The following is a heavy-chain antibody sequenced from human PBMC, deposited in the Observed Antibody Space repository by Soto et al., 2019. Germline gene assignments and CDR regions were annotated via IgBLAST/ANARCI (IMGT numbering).Heavy chain of an antibody. CDR1: GFTFSSYG. CDR3: ARPLHAAKAVDALDI. Sequence: QVQLVESGGDMVQPGRSLRLSCVASGFTFSSYGMYWVRQAPGKGLEWVSLIWYDGSNRNYADSVKGRLTISRDNSKNTLYLQMNRLRAEYTAVYYCARPLHAAKAVDALDIWGQGTMVTVSS. J-gene: IGHJ3*02. D-gene: IGHD5-18*01. V-gene: IGHV3-33*01. CDR2: IWYDGSNR.